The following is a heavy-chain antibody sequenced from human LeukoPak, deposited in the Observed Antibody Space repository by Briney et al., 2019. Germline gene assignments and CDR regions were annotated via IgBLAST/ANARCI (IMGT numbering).Heavy chain of an antibody. D-gene: IGHD3-3*01. V-gene: IGHV3-30-3*01. J-gene: IGHJ6*02. Sequence: QSGGSLRLSCAASGFTFSSYAMHWVRQAPGKGLEWVAVISYDGSNKYYADSVKGRFTISRDNSKNTLYLQMNSLRAEDTAVYYCAREGWDLRFLEWLSPDYYYGMDVWGQGTTVTVSS. CDR1: GFTFSSYA. CDR2: ISYDGSNK. CDR3: AREGWDLRFLEWLSPDYYYGMDV.